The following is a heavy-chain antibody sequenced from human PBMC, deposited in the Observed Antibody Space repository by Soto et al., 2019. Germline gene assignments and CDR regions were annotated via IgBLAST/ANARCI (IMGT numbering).Heavy chain of an antibody. V-gene: IGHV4-61*01. D-gene: IGHD5-18*01. CDR2: IYYSGST. Sequence: PSETLSLTCTVSGGSVSSGSYYWSWIRQPPGKGLEWIGYIYYSGSTNYNPSLKSRVTISVDTSKNQFSLKLSSVTAADTAVYYCARNIGGYSYGTPYYGMDVWGQGTTVTVSS. CDR1: GGSVSSGSYY. J-gene: IGHJ6*02. CDR3: ARNIGGYSYGTPYYGMDV.